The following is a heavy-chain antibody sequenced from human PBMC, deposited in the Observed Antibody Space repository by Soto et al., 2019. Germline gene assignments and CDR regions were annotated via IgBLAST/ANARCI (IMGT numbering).Heavy chain of an antibody. CDR3: VIDRWIEY. D-gene: IGHD2-15*01. J-gene: IGHJ4*02. Sequence: GGSLRLSCSVSGFTLSSYAMHWVRQAPGKGLEYVSSISSNGSPTYYVDSVKGRFTISRDNSKNTLYLQMSSLRPEDTAIYYCVIDRWIEYWGQGALVTVSS. V-gene: IGHV3-64D*06. CDR2: ISSNGSPT. CDR1: GFTLSSYA.